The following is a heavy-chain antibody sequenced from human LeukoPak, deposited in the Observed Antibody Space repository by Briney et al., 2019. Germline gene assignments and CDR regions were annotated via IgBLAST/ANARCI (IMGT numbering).Heavy chain of an antibody. CDR3: AKAQWLVPRYFDY. CDR1: GFTFSSYA. CDR2: ISGSGGST. D-gene: IGHD6-19*01. Sequence: GGSLRLSCAASGFTFSSYAMGWVRQAPGKGLEWVSAISGSGGSTYYADSVKGRFTISRDNSKNTLYLQMNSLRAEDTAVYYCAKAQWLVPRYFDYWGQGTLVTVSS. J-gene: IGHJ4*02. V-gene: IGHV3-23*01.